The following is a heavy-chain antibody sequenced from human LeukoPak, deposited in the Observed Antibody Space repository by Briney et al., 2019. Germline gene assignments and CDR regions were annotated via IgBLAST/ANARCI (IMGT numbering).Heavy chain of an antibody. J-gene: IGHJ4*02. CDR3: ARSLGSYYYDSSGYPRFDY. V-gene: IGHV4-34*01. Sequence: PSETLSLTCAVYGGSFSGYYWSWIRQPPGKGLEWIGEINHSGSTNYNPSLKSRVTISVDTSKNQFSLKLSSVTAADTAVYYCARSLGSYYYDSSGYPRFDYWGQGTLVTVSS. D-gene: IGHD3-22*01. CDR1: GGSFSGYY. CDR2: INHSGST.